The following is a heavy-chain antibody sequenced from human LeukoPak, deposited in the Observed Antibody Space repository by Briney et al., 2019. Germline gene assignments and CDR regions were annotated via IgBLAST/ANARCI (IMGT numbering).Heavy chain of an antibody. V-gene: IGHV3-48*02. J-gene: IGHJ3*02. D-gene: IGHD6-19*01. CDR2: ISSRSFTI. CDR1: GFTFSAYS. Sequence: GGSLRLSCAASGFTFSAYSMNWVRQAPGKGLDWVSYISSRSFTIYYADSVKGRFTISRDNAKNSLYLEINSLRDEDTAVYYCARSVIAVAGYDAFDIWGQGTVVTVSS. CDR3: ARSVIAVAGYDAFDI.